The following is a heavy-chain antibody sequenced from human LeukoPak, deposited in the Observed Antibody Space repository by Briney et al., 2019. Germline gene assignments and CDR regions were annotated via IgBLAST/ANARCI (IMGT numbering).Heavy chain of an antibody. CDR3: ARGTVVTPEDAFDI. Sequence: GGSLRLSCAASGFTFSSYSMNWVRQAPGKGLEWVSSISSSSSYIYYADSVKGRFTISRDNAKNSLYLQMNSLRAEDTAVYYCARGTVVTPEDAFDIWGQGTMVTVSS. CDR2: ISSSSSYI. CDR1: GFTFSSYS. J-gene: IGHJ3*02. V-gene: IGHV3-21*01. D-gene: IGHD4-23*01.